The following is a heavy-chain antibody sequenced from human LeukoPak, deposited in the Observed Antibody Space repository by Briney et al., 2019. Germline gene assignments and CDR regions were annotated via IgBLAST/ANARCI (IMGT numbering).Heavy chain of an antibody. J-gene: IGHJ4*02. Sequence: PSETLSLTCTVSGGSISSYYWGWVRQPPGKGLEWIGSIYCSGSTNNNPPLKSRVTISVDTSKNQFSLKLSSVTAADTAVYYWARGKDQLRYYFDYWGQGTLVTVSS. D-gene: IGHD2-2*01. CDR1: GGSISSYY. CDR2: IYCSGST. CDR3: ARGKDQLRYYFDY. V-gene: IGHV4-59*01.